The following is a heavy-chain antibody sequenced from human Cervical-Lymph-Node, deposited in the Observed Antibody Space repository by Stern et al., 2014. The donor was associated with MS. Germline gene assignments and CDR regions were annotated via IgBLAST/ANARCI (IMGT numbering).Heavy chain of an antibody. CDR3: ARATDYGTN. V-gene: IGHV1-18*01. CDR2: ISAYHGAT. D-gene: IGHD4-17*01. Sequence: QVQLVESGAEVKKPGASMKVSCKASGYTFTSYGITWVRQAPGQGLEWMGWISAYHGATNYATKPQGRVTIPTATSTSSAYMELRSLRSDDTAMYYCARATDYGTNWGQGTLVTVSS. J-gene: IGHJ4*02. CDR1: GYTFTSYG.